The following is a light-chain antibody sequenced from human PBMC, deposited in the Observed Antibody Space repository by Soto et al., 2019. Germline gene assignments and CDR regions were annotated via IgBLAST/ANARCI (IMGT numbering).Light chain of an antibody. Sequence: QAVVTQEPSLTVSPGGTVTLTCGSSTGAVTSGHYPYWFQQKPGQAPRTLIYDTSKKHSWTPARFSGSLLGGKAALALSGAQPDDEPEYYCCLSCRGARVFGRGTQLPVL. CDR3: CLSCRGARV. CDR2: DTS. V-gene: IGLV7-46*01. CDR1: TGAVTSGHY. J-gene: IGLJ3*02.